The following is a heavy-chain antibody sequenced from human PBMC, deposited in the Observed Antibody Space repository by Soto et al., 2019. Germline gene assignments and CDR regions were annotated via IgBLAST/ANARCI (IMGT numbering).Heavy chain of an antibody. J-gene: IGHJ5*01. CDR2: IYKSATT. Sequence: SETLSLTCSVSGDSISNLDYFWAWIRQPPGQALEYIGYIYKSATTYYNPSSESRVAISVDTSKSQFSLNVTSVTAADTAVYFCARGRYCLTGRCFPNWFDSWGQGALATVSS. CDR1: GDSISNLDYF. V-gene: IGHV4-30-4*01. D-gene: IGHD7-27*01. CDR3: ARGRYCLTGRCFPNWFDS.